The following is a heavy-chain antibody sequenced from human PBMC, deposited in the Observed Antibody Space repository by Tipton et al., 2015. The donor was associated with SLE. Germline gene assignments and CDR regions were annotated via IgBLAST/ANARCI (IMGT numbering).Heavy chain of an antibody. J-gene: IGHJ3*02. CDR1: GFTFSSYW. D-gene: IGHD3-10*01. CDR3: ARARITMVRARGAFDI. Sequence: SLRLSCAASGFTFSSYWMSWVRQAPGKGLEWVANIKQDGSEKYYVDSVKGRFTISRDNAKNSLYLQMNSLRAEDTAVYYCARARITMVRARGAFDIWGQGTMVTGSS. CDR2: IKQDGSEK. V-gene: IGHV3-7*01.